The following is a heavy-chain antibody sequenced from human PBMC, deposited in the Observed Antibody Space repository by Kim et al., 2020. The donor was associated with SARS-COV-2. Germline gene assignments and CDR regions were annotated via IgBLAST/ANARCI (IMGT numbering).Heavy chain of an antibody. Sequence: GGSLRLSCAASGFTFSSYAMSWVRQAPGKGLEWVSAISGSGGSTYYADSVKGRFTISRDNSKNTLYLQMNSLRAEDTAVYYCAKDKLLWFGELLEFDYWGQGTLVTVSS. CDR3: AKDKLLWFGELLEFDY. CDR1: GFTFSSYA. V-gene: IGHV3-23*01. D-gene: IGHD3-10*01. CDR2: ISGSGGST. J-gene: IGHJ4*02.